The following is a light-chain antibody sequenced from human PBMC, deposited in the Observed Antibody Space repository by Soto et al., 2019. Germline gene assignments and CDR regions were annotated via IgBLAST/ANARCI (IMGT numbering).Light chain of an antibody. J-gene: IGKJ2*01. CDR2: DVS. CDR3: QQRNNWPPVYT. CDR1: QSIKTY. V-gene: IGKV3-11*01. Sequence: IVLTQSPVTLSLSPGERATLSCRASQSIKTYLAWYQQRPGQSPRLLIYDVSTRAAGIPVRFSGSESETDFTLTNSMLEPEDVGVYYCQQRNNWPPVYTFGHGTKLELK.